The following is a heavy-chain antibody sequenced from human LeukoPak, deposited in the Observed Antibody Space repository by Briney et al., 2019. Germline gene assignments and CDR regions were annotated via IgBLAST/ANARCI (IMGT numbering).Heavy chain of an antibody. V-gene: IGHV4-59*12. J-gene: IGHJ4*02. CDR2: VYYSGST. CDR1: GDSISSYY. D-gene: IGHD3-10*01. Sequence: PSETLSLTCTVSGDSISSYYWSWIRQPPGKGLEWIGYVYYSGSTEYNPSLRSRVTISLDTSKNQFSLKLSSVTAADTAVYYCARDRWFGESLPAHFDYWGQGTLVTVSS. CDR3: ARDRWFGESLPAHFDY.